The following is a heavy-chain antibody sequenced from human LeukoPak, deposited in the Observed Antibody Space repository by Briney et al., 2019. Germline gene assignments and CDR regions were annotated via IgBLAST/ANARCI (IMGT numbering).Heavy chain of an antibody. J-gene: IGHJ3*02. CDR2: IYSGGST. CDR3: ASNLGARNAFDI. V-gene: IGHV3-53*01. D-gene: IGHD1-1*01. CDR1: GFSASNNY. Sequence: GGSLRLSCAASGFSASNNYRSWVRKPPGKGLEWVSVIYSGGSTYYADSVKGRFTISRDNSKNTLYLQVNSLRAEDTAVYYCASNLGARNAFDIWGQGTMVIVSS.